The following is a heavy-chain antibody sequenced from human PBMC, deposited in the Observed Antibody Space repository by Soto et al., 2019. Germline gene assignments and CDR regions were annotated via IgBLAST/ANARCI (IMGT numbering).Heavy chain of an antibody. Sequence: SETLSLTCTVSGGSMISGDYYCICIRQPPWNGLELIGYIFYSGSTYYNPSLKSRVTISVDTSKNQFSLKLRSVTAADTAVYYCARGEYHYGSGSYYPPGYWGQGTLVTVSS. J-gene: IGHJ4*02. D-gene: IGHD3-10*01. CDR1: GGSMISGDYY. V-gene: IGHV4-30-4*01. CDR3: ARGEYHYGSGSYYPPGY. CDR2: IFYSGST.